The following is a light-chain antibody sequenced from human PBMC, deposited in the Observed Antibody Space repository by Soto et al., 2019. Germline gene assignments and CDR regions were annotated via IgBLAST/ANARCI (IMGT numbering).Light chain of an antibody. CDR3: QQYGSSPPVT. Sequence: EIVLTQSPGTLSLSPGERATLSCRASQSVSSSYLAWYQQKPGQAPRLLIYAASSRATGIPDRFSGRGSGTDFTLTISRLEPEDFAVYYCQQYGSSPPVTFGQGTRLEIK. V-gene: IGKV3-20*01. J-gene: IGKJ5*01. CDR2: AAS. CDR1: QSVSSSY.